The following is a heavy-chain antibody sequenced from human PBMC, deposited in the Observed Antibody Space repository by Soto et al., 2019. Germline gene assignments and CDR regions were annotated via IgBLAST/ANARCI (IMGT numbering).Heavy chain of an antibody. D-gene: IGHD2-2*01. CDR3: ARVGGYCSSTSCRTPGGYYYYMDV. CDR2: MNPNSGNT. V-gene: IGHV1-8*01. Sequence: ASVKVSCKASGYTFTSYDINWVRQATGQGLEWMGWMNPNSGNTGYAQKFQGRVTMTRNTSISTAYMELSSLRSEDTAVYYCARVGGYCSSTSCRTPGGYYYYMDVWGKGTTVTVSS. CDR1: GYTFTSYD. J-gene: IGHJ6*03.